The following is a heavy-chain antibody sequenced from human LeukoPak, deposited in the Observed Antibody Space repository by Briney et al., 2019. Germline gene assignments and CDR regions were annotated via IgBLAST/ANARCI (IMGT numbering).Heavy chain of an antibody. D-gene: IGHD4-17*01. CDR3: AKDEYGDYVHAFDI. CDR2: MNPNSGNT. V-gene: IGHV1-8*01. J-gene: IGHJ3*02. CDR1: GYTFTSYD. Sequence: ASVKVSCKASGYTFTSYDINWVRQATGQGLEWMGWMNPNSGNTGYAQKFQGRVTMTRNTSISTAYMELSSLRAEDTAVYYCAKDEYGDYVHAFDIWGQGTMVTVSS.